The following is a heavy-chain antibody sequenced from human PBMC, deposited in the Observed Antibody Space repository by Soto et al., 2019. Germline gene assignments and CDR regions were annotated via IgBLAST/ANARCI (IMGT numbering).Heavy chain of an antibody. D-gene: IGHD5-18*01. Sequence: QVQLQESGPGLVKASQTQSLTCTVTGGTINRGGYCWSWIRQHPGKGLEWIGSISYGGSTSYKASLKSRVTISVDTSKNQFSLKLSSVTAADTAVYYCSRGILVWSQGTLITVSS. CDR3: SRGILV. V-gene: IGHV4-31*03. CDR1: GGTINRGGYC. J-gene: IGHJ4*02. CDR2: ISYGGST.